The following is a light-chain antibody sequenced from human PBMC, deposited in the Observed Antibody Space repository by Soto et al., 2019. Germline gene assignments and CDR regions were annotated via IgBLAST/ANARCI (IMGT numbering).Light chain of an antibody. CDR1: QSVGGNS. CDR3: QYYDNLPRT. V-gene: IGKV3-20*01. Sequence: EIVLTQSPGTLSLSPGESAILSCRASQSVGGNSLAWYQQQPGQAPRLLIYLASFRATGIPDRFSGSGSGTDFTLTISRLEPEDFAVYYCQYYDNLPRTFGQGTNVEIK. J-gene: IGKJ1*01. CDR2: LAS.